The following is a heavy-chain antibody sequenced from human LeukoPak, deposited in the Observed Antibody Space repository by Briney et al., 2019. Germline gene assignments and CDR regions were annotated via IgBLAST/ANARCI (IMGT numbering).Heavy chain of an antibody. D-gene: IGHD2-21*02. V-gene: IGHV1-69*05. J-gene: IGHJ4*02. CDR2: IIPIFGTA. Sequence: SVKVSCKASGGTFSSYAISWVRQAPGQGLEWMGGIIPIFGTANYAQKFQGRVTMTRDTSISTAYMELSRLRSDDTAVYYCARGIVVVAAIDYWGQGTLVTVSS. CDR3: ARGIVVVAAIDY. CDR1: GGTFSSYA.